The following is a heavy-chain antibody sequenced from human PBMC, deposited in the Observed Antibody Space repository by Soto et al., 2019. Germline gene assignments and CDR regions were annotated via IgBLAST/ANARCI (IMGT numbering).Heavy chain of an antibody. CDR1: GDSINNGEYY. D-gene: IGHD4-17*01. V-gene: IGHV4-30-4*01. CDR3: ARDHTVTTGAFDI. CDR2: IYYNEVT. J-gene: IGHJ3*02. Sequence: QVQLQESGPGLLKPSQTLSLTCNVSGDSINNGEYYWSWFRQPPGKVLEWIGYIYYNEVTYYNPSLQTRPTISLETSKNQFSLQLTSVTAADTAVYYCARDHTVTTGAFDIWGPGTMVTVSS.